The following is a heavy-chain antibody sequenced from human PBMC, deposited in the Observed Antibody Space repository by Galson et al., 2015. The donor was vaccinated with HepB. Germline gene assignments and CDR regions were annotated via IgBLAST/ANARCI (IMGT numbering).Heavy chain of an antibody. CDR3: AKDRGGYVWYFDL. Sequence: SLRLSCAASRFTFSSYAMTWVRQSPGKGLEWVSSILESGGSTYYADSVKGRFTISRDNSKDTLYLQMNSLRAEDTAVYYCAKDRGGYVWYFDLWGRGSLVTVS. J-gene: IGHJ2*01. CDR2: ILESGGST. D-gene: IGHD3-16*01. V-gene: IGHV3-23*01. CDR1: RFTFSSYA.